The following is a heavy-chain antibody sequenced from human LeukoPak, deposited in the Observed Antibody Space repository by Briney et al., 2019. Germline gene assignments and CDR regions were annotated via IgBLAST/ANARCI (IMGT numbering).Heavy chain of an antibody. CDR2: IKEDGSAK. CDR3: ARDVPYYYGSGSPYYYYYMDV. V-gene: IGHV3-7*01. CDR1: GFTFSRYW. Sequence: PGGSLRLSCAASGFTFSRYWMSWVRQAPGKGLEWVANIKEDGSAKYYVDSVKGRFTISRDNAKNSLYLQMNSLRAEDTAVYYCARDVPYYYGSGSPYYYYYMDVWGKGTTVTVSS. J-gene: IGHJ6*03. D-gene: IGHD3-10*01.